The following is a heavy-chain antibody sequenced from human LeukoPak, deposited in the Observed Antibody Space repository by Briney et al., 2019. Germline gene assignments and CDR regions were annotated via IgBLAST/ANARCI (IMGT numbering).Heavy chain of an antibody. CDR1: GFTFSSYE. V-gene: IGHV3-48*03. CDR3: ARVAAAGTEVVFFDP. D-gene: IGHD6-13*01. CDR2: ISSSGSTI. J-gene: IGHJ5*02. Sequence: GGSLRLSCAASGFTFSSYEMNWVRQAPGKGLEWVSYISSSGSTIYYADSVKGRFTISRDNAKNSLYLQMNSLRAEDTAVYYCARVAAAGTEVVFFDPWGQGTLVTVSS.